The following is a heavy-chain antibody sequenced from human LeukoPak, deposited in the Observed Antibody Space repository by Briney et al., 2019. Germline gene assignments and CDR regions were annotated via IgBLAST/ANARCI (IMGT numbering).Heavy chain of an antibody. CDR2: INSDGSST. D-gene: IGHD6-13*01. CDR1: GFTFSSYW. J-gene: IGHJ4*02. V-gene: IGHV3-74*01. CDR3: MSSSSRTFDY. Sequence: GGSLRLSCAASGFTFSSYWMHWVRQAPGKGLVWVSRINSDGSSTSYADSVKGRFTISGDNAKNTLYLQMSSLRAEDTAVYYCMSSSSRTFDYWGQGALVTVSS.